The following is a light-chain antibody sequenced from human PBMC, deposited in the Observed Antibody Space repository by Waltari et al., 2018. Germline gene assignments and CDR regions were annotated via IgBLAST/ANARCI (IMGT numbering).Light chain of an antibody. CDR3: QQYDSSPLT. V-gene: IGKV3-20*01. CDR2: GAS. J-gene: IGKJ4*01. CDR1: QTVRTTY. Sequence: EMVLTQSPGTLSLSPGERASLSCRASQTVRTTYLAWYQQKPGQAPTLLAYGASCRATGIPDRFSGSGSGTDFSLTSSSLEPEDFAVYYCQQYDSSPLTFGGGTRVEIK.